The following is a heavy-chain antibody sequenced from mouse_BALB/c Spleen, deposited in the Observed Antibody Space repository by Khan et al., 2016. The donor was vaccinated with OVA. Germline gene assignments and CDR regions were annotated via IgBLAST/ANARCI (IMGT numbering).Heavy chain of an antibody. V-gene: IGHV5-9-3*01. D-gene: IGHD2-1*01. Sequence: EVKLVESGGALVKPGGSLKLSCAASGFTFSTYAMSWVRQTPEKRLEWVATISSDGDYTYYPDNVTGRFTISRANAKNTLYLQMSSLRSEDTAMYYCARSPYGNFAYWGQGTLVTVSA. CDR3: ARSPYGNFAY. J-gene: IGHJ3*01. CDR1: GFTFSTYA. CDR2: ISSDGDYT.